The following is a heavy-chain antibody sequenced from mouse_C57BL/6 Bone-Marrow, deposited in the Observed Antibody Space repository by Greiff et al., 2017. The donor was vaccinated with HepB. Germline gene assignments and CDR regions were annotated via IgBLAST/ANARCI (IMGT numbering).Heavy chain of an antibody. CDR3: TRGFTTVVATDY. V-gene: IGHV5-9-1*02. Sequence: EVNVVESGEGLVKPGGSLKLSCAASGFTFSSYAMSWVRQTPEKRLEWVAYISSGGDYIYYADTVKGRFTISRDNARNTLYLQMSSLKSEDTAMYYCTRGFTTVVATDYWGQGTTLTVSS. D-gene: IGHD1-1*01. CDR2: ISSGGDYI. CDR1: GFTFSSYA. J-gene: IGHJ2*01.